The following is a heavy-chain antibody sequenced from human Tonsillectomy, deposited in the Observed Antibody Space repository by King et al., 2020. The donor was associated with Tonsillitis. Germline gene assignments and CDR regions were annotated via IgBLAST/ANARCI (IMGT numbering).Heavy chain of an antibody. D-gene: IGHD3-3*01. CDR2: IYSSGSA. CDR3: ARRPQDYDFWSGGDYMDV. J-gene: IGHJ6*03. CDR1: GGSISPYF. V-gene: IGHV4-59*08. Sequence: VQLQESGPGLVKASETLSLTCTVSGGSISPYFWSWIRQPPGEGLDWIGYIYSSGSANYNPSLKSRVTISVDTSKNQVSLKLSSVTAADTAVYYCARRPQDYDFWSGGDYMDVWGKGTTVTVSS.